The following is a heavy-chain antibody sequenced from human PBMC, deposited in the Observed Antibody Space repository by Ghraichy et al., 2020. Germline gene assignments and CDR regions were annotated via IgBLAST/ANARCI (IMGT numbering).Heavy chain of an antibody. CDR3: ARDRADTMIRYGMDV. Sequence: GGSLRLSCAASGFTVSSNYMSWVRQAPGKGLEWVSVIYSGGSTYYADSAKGRFTISRDNSKNTLYLQMNSLRAEDTAVYYCARDRADTMIRYGMDVWGQGTTVTVSS. CDR2: IYSGGST. J-gene: IGHJ6*02. CDR1: GFTVSSNY. D-gene: IGHD3-22*01. V-gene: IGHV3-53*01.